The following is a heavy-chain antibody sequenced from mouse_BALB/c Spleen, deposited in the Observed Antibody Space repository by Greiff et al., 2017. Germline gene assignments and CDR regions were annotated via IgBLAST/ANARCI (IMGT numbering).Heavy chain of an antibody. Sequence: QVQLQQSGAELVRPGVSVKISCKGSGYTFTDYAMHWVKQSHATSLEWIGVISTYYGDASYNQKFKGKATMTVDKSSSTAYMELARLTSEDSAIYYCARTGPPWFAYWGQGTLVTVSA. J-gene: IGHJ3*01. CDR3: ARTGPPWFAY. CDR1: GYTFTDYA. V-gene: IGHV1S137*01. CDR2: ISTYYGDA.